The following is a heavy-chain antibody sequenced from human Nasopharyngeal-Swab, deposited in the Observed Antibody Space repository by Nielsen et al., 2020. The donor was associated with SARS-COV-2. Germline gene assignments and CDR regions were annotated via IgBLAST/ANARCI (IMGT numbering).Heavy chain of an antibody. CDR3: ARLTCRSTSCLGANWFDP. V-gene: IGHV4-31*02. J-gene: IGHJ5*02. CDR2: LYYGGKI. Sequence: WIRQPPGKGLEWIGYLYYGGKIFYNPSLKSRVSISVDTSKNQFSLELNSVTAAGTAVYYCARLTCRSTSCLGANWFDPWGQGTLVTVSS. D-gene: IGHD2-2*01.